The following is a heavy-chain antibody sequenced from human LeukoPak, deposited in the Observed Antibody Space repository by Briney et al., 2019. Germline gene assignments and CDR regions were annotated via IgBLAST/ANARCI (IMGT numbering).Heavy chain of an antibody. CDR2: INHNGNVN. CDR3: AKGVWFGELLYHY. V-gene: IGHV3-7*03. D-gene: IGHD3-10*01. J-gene: IGHJ4*02. CDR1: GFTFSSYW. Sequence: GGSLRLSCAASGFTFSSYWMNWARRAPGKGLEWVASINHNGNVNYYVDSVKGRFTISRDNSKNTLYLQMNSLRAEDTAVYYCAKGVWFGELLYHYWGQGTLVTVSS.